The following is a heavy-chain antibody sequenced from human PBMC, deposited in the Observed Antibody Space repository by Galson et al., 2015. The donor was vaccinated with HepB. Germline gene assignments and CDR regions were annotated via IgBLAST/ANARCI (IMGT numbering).Heavy chain of an antibody. CDR2: ISGSGGST. CDR1: GFTFSSYA. D-gene: IGHD3-22*01. V-gene: IGHV3-23*01. CDR3: AKTAGISYYYDSSGYDY. J-gene: IGHJ4*02. Sequence: SLRLSCAASGFTFSSYAMSWVRQAPGKALEWVSAISGSGGSTYYADSVKGRFTISRDNSKNTLYLQMNSLRAEDTAVYYCAKTAGISYYYDSSGYDYWGQGTLVTVSS.